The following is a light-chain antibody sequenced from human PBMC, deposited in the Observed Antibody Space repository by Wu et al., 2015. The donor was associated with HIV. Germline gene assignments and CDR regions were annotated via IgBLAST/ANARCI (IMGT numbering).Light chain of an antibody. CDR3: QQLNGYPLT. CDR1: QGISSY. V-gene: IGKV1-9*01. J-gene: IGKJ4*01. Sequence: DIQLTQSPSFLSVSVGDRVTITCRASQGISSYLAWYQQKPGKAPNLLIYAASTLHFGVPSRFSGSGSGTEFTLTISSLQPEDFATYYCQQLNGYPLTFGGGTKVEIK. CDR2: AAS.